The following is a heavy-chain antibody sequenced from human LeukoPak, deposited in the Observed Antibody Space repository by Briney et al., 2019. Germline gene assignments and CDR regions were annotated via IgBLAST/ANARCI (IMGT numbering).Heavy chain of an antibody. CDR3: ARGVAVVPATHYYFDY. CDR2: IWYDGSNK. J-gene: IGHJ4*02. CDR1: GFTFSSYG. V-gene: IGHV3-33*01. Sequence: GTSLRLSCAASGFTFSSYGMHWVRQAPGKGLEWVAVIWYDGSNKYYADSVKGRFTISRDNSKDTLYLQMNSLRADDTAVYYCARGVAVVPATHYYFDYWGQGSLVTVSS. D-gene: IGHD2-2*01.